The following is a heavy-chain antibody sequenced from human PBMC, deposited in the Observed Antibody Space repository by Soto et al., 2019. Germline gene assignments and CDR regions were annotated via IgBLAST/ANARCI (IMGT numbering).Heavy chain of an antibody. Sequence: QVHLVQSGAEVKKPGASVKLYCKASGYTFSNYGIHWVRQAHGQRLEWMGWINAGNGNTKYSEKFQGRVTMTRDTSASTAYMELSSLRSEDTAVYFCASSGYSSGWYHWYFDFWGRGTLVTVSS. CDR3: ASSGYSSGWYHWYFDF. V-gene: IGHV1-3*01. CDR2: INAGNGNT. J-gene: IGHJ2*01. D-gene: IGHD6-19*01. CDR1: GYTFSNYG.